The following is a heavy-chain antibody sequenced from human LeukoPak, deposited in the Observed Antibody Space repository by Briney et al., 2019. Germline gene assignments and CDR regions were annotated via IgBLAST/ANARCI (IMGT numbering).Heavy chain of an antibody. J-gene: IGHJ5*02. D-gene: IGHD2-15*01. CDR2: IYYSGST. Sequence: SETLSLTCTVSGGSISSYDWSWIRQPPGKGLEWIGYIYYSGSTNYNPSLKSRVTISVDTSKNQFSLKLSSVTAADTAVYYCARVLRGYCSGGSCYENWFDPWGQGTLVTVSS. CDR3: ARVLRGYCSGGSCYENWFDP. V-gene: IGHV4-59*01. CDR1: GGSISSYD.